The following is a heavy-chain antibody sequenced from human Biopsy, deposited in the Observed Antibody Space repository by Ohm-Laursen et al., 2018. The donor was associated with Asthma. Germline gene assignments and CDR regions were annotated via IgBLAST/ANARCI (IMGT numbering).Heavy chain of an antibody. J-gene: IGHJ4*02. CDR2: ITTSSSYI. CDR1: GFTFSGYT. CDR3: ARDAPTGGYIDY. Sequence: SLRLSCAASGFTFSGYTMNWVRQAPGKGLEWVSSITTSSSYIFYADSVKGRFTISRDNSRNSLYLQMNSLRAGDTAVYYCARDAPTGGYIDYWGLGTLVAVSS. V-gene: IGHV3-21*01. D-gene: IGHD7-27*01.